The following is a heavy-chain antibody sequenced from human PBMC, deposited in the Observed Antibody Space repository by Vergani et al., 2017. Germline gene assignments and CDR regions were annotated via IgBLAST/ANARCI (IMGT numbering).Heavy chain of an antibody. CDR2: ISSSSSYI. J-gene: IGHJ6*02. CDR1: GFTFSSYS. V-gene: IGHV3-21*01. CDR3: ARDRDRGEIGFWSGYYRGMDV. Sequence: EVQLVESGGGLVKPGGSLRLSCAASGFTFSSYSMHWVRQAPGKGLEWVSSISSSSSYIYYADSVKGRFTISRDNAKNSLYLQMNSLRAEDTAVYYCARDRDRGEIGFWSGYYRGMDVWGQGTTVTVSS. D-gene: IGHD3-3*01.